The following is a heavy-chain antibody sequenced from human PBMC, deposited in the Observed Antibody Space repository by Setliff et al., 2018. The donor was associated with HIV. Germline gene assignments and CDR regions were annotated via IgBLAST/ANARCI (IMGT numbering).Heavy chain of an antibody. CDR3: ARGHCSSISCYFFGFDN. CDR1: GFTFSSYW. J-gene: IGHJ4*02. CDR2: IKQDGSEK. Sequence: GGSLRLSCAASGFTFSSYWMSWVRQAPGKGLEWVANIKQDGSEKYYVDSVKGRFTISRDNAKSSLYLQMNSLRAEDTAIYYCARGHCSSISCYFFGFDNWGQGAQVTVSS. D-gene: IGHD2-2*01. V-gene: IGHV3-7*01.